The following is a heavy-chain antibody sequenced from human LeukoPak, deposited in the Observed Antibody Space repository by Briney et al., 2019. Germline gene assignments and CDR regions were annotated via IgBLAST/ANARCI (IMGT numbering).Heavy chain of an antibody. J-gene: IGHJ4*02. D-gene: IGHD5-18*01. CDR1: GFTFSSYA. V-gene: IGHV3-23*01. CDR2: ISGSGGST. CDR3: AKCSYGFSDPNFDY. Sequence: GGSLRLSCAASGFTFSSYAMSWVRQASGKGLEWVSAISGSGGSTYYADSVKGRFTISRDNSKNTLYLQMNSLRAEDTAVYYCAKCSYGFSDPNFDYWGQGTLVTVSS.